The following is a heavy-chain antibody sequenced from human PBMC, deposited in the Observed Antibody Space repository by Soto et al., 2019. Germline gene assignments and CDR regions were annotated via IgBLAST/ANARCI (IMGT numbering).Heavy chain of an antibody. J-gene: IGHJ4*02. Sequence: ASVKVSCKASGYTFTDYYIQWVRQAPGQGLEYMGWISPNGGGEAHAQKLRGRVTMTRDTSVNSAYLHLRSLTSDDTAVFFCARCHRGWRCHLDYWGKGTLVTVSS. CDR3: ARCHRGWRCHLDY. V-gene: IGHV1-2*02. D-gene: IGHD2-15*01. CDR2: ISPNGGGE. CDR1: GYTFTDYY.